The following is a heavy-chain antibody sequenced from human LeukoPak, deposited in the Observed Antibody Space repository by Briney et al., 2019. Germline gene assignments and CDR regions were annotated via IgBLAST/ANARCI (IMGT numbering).Heavy chain of an antibody. J-gene: IGHJ4*02. Sequence: SVKVSCKASGGTFSSYAISWVRQAPGQGLEWVGGIIPIFGTANYAQKFQGRVTITTDESTSTAYMELSSLRSEDTAVYYCARGGGPRYSYGFDYWGQGTLVTVSS. CDR1: GGTFSSYA. CDR2: IIPIFGTA. CDR3: ARGGGPRYSYGFDY. V-gene: IGHV1-69*05. D-gene: IGHD5-18*01.